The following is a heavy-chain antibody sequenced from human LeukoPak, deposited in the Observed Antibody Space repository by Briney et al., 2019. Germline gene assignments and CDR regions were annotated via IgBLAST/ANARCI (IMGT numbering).Heavy chain of an antibody. V-gene: IGHV1-8*01. Sequence: ASVKVSCKASGYTFTYNDVNWVRQAAGQGLEWMGWMNPGTGDTSYAPSFQGRLAMTADTSIKTAYMDLSGLTSDVTAGYYCARGRAAADWGQGTLVTVSS. CDR3: ARGRAAAD. CDR1: GYTFTYND. CDR2: MNPGTGDT. D-gene: IGHD2-15*01. J-gene: IGHJ4*02.